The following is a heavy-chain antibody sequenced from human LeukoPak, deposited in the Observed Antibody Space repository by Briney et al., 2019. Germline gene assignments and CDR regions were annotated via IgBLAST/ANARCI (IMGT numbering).Heavy chain of an antibody. D-gene: IGHD5-12*01. CDR2: INPSGGST. V-gene: IGHV1-46*01. CDR3: AGIVATIEAFDI. CDR1: GHTFTSYY. J-gene: IGHJ3*02. Sequence: GASVTVSCTASGHTFTSYYIHWVRQAPGQGLEWMGIINPSGGSTSYAQKFQGRVTMTRDTSTSTVYMELSSLRSEDTAVYYCAGIVATIEAFDIWGQGTMVTASS.